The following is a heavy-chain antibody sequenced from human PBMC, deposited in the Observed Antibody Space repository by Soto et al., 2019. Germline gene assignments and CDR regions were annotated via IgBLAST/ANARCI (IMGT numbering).Heavy chain of an antibody. Sequence: SETLSLTCTVSGGSVSSGSYYWSWIRQPPGKGLEWIGYIYYSGSTNYNPSLKSRVTISVDTSKNQFSLKLSSVTAADTAVYYCARAGQVDTAMVTLDYWGQGTLVTVSS. CDR1: GGSVSSGSYY. V-gene: IGHV4-61*01. CDR3: ARAGQVDTAMVTLDY. D-gene: IGHD5-18*01. CDR2: IYYSGST. J-gene: IGHJ4*02.